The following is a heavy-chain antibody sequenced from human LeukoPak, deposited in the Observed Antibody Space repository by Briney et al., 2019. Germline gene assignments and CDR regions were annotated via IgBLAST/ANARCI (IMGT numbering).Heavy chain of an antibody. Sequence: GESLKISCKGSGYSFTSYWIGWVRQMPGKGLEWMGIIYPGDSDTRYSPSFQGQVTISADKSISTAYLQWSSLKASDTAMYYCARLLGSSSLQNYFDYWGQGTLVTVSS. CDR1: GYSFTSYW. J-gene: IGHJ4*02. CDR3: ARLLGSSSLQNYFDY. V-gene: IGHV5-51*01. CDR2: IYPGDSDT. D-gene: IGHD6-6*01.